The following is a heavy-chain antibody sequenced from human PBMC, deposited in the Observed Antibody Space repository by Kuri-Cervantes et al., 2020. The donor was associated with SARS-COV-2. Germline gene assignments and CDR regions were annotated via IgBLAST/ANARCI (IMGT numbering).Heavy chain of an antibody. CDR1: GFTFSYEN. V-gene: IGHV3-21*01. J-gene: IGHJ4*02. CDR3: ARDLRLGKSLDY. Sequence: GESLKISCEDSGFTFSYENMNWVRQAPGKGLEWVSSISSDSRYIFYADSVKGRFTISRDNAKSSLFLEMNRLRVEDTAVYYCARDLRLGKSLDYWGQGTLVTVSS. D-gene: IGHD7-27*01. CDR2: ISSDSRYI.